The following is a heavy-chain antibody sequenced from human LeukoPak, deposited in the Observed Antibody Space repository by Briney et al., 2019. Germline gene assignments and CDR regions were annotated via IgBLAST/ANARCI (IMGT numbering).Heavy chain of an antibody. CDR2: ISYDGSNK. D-gene: IGHD3-22*01. CDR1: GFTFSSYG. V-gene: IGHV3-30*03. Sequence: PGGSLRLSCAASGFTFSSYGMHWVRQAPGKGLEWVAVISYDGSNKYYADSVKGRFTISRDNSKNTLYLQMNSLRAEDTAVYYCASLIGHTDYYDSSGYSSPFDSWGQGTLVTVSS. CDR3: ASLIGHTDYYDSSGYSSPFDS. J-gene: IGHJ4*02.